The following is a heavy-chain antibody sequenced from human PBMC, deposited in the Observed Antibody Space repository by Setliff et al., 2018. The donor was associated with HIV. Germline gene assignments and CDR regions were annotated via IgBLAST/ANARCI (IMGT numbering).Heavy chain of an antibody. CDR2: IYYSGST. J-gene: IGHJ4*02. V-gene: IGHV4-39*01. CDR3: ASYRKAERWLQLGGNFDY. CDR1: GGSISSSSYY. Sequence: PSETLSLTCTVSGGSISSSSYYWGWIRQPPRKGLEWIGSIYYSGSTYYNPSLKSRVTISVDTSKNQFSLKLSSVTAADTAVYYCASYRKAERWLQLGGNFDYWGQGTLVTVSS. D-gene: IGHD5-12*01.